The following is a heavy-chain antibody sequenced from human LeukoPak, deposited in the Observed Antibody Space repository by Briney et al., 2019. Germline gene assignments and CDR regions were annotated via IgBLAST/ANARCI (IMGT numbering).Heavy chain of an antibody. J-gene: IGHJ4*02. CDR2: ISIYNGHT. Sequence: ASVKVSGKASGYTFTNYGISWVRQAPGQGLEWMGWISIYNGHTNYAQKLQGRVTMTTDTSTSTAYMGLRSLRSDDTAVYYCARIPYYDKCPDYWGQGTLVTVSS. V-gene: IGHV1-18*01. CDR1: GYTFTNYG. D-gene: IGHD3-3*01. CDR3: ARIPYYDKCPDY.